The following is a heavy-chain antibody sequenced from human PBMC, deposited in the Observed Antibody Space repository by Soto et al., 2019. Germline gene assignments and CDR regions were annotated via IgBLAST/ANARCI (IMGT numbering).Heavy chain of an antibody. CDR3: ARISHSSGYYHPYYFDY. V-gene: IGHV1-3*01. D-gene: IGHD3-22*01. Sequence: GASVKVSCMASGYTFTSYAMHWVRQAPGQRLEWMGWINADNGNTNYAQKFQGRVTITTDTSASTAYMEVRSLRFDDTAVYYCARISHSSGYYHPYYFDYWGQGTLVTVSS. CDR2: INADNGNT. J-gene: IGHJ4*02. CDR1: GYTFTSYA.